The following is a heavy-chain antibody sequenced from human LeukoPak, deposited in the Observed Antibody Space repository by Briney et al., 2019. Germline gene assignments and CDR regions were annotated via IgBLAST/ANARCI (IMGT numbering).Heavy chain of an antibody. CDR2: IKTRTEGGAT. CDR1: GFIFSNAW. Sequence: GGSLRLSCEASGFIFSNAWMSWVRQAPGKGLEWVGQIKTRTEGGATDYAAPVKGRFTISRDDSKDTLYLQMNNLKTEDTGIYYCTTARWSIICENWGQGTLVTVSS. V-gene: IGHV3-15*01. CDR3: TTARWSIICEN. J-gene: IGHJ4*02. D-gene: IGHD2-8*02.